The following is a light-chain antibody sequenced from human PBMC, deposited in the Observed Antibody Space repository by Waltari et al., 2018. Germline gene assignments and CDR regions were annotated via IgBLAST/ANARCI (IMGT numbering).Light chain of an antibody. CDR1: QSTHNW. CDR3: QQYYSQWT. J-gene: IGKJ1*01. Sequence: DIEVTQSPSSLSASVGERVTITCRASQSTHNWVAWYHQRPGEAPQLLIYTASILQSGVPSRFSGSGSGTEFTLTITSLQPDDFGIYYCQQYYSQWTFGQGTKVDVK. CDR2: TAS. V-gene: IGKV1-5*03.